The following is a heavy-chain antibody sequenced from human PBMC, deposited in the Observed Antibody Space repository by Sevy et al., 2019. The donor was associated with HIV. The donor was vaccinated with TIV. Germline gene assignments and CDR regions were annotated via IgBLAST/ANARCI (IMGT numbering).Heavy chain of an antibody. CDR2: INTDGSGK. Sequence: GGSLRLSCAASGFTFNNYWMTWFRQAQGKGLEWVANINTDGSGKYYVDSVRGRFTISRDNAKNSLYLQMNSLRADDTAVYYCAKSVDAWDKGTTVTVSS. CDR3: AKSVDA. V-gene: IGHV3-7*01. J-gene: IGHJ6*04. CDR1: GFTFNNYW.